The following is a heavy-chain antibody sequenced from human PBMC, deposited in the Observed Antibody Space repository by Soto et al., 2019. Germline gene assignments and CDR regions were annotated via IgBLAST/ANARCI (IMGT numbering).Heavy chain of an antibody. CDR1: GGTFSSYA. CDR3: ARKRWWDGYKYNWFDP. CDR2: IIPIFGTA. Sequence: QVQLVQSGAEVKKPGSSVKVSCKASGGTFSSYAISWVRQAPRQGLEWRGGIIPIFGTANYAQKFQGRVTITADESTSTAYMELSSLRSEDTAVYYCARKRWWDGYKYNWFDPWGQGTLVTVSS. J-gene: IGHJ5*02. V-gene: IGHV1-69*01. D-gene: IGHD2-15*01.